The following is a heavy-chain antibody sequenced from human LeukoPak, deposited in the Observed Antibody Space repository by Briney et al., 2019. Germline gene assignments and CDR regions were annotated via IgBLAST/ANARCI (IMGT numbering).Heavy chain of an antibody. Sequence: GSLRLSCAASGFTFSSYSMNWVRQAPGKGLEWIGSIFYSGSTYYNSSLKSRVIISVDTSKNQLSLKLTSVTAADTAVYYCARVRGHYYGSGSYFDYWGQGTLVTVSS. D-gene: IGHD3-10*01. V-gene: IGHV4-39*07. J-gene: IGHJ4*02. CDR2: IFYSGST. CDR1: GFTFSSYS. CDR3: ARVRGHYYGSGSYFDY.